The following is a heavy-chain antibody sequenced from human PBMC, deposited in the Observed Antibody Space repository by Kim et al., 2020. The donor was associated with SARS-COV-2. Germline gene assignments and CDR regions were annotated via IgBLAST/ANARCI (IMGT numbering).Heavy chain of an antibody. J-gene: IGHJ4*02. CDR3: ARARSYDYVWGSYRSLRSLAFDY. Sequence: SQTLSLTCAISGDSVSSNSAAWNWIRQSPSRGLEWLGRTYYRSKWYNDYAVSVKSRITINPDTSKNQFSLQLNSVTPEDTAVYYCARARSYDYVWGSYRSLRSLAFDYWGQGTLVTVSS. D-gene: IGHD3-16*02. V-gene: IGHV6-1*01. CDR2: TYYRSKWYN. CDR1: GDSVSSNSAA.